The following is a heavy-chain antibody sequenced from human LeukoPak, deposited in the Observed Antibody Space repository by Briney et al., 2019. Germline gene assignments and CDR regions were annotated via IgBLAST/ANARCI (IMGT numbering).Heavy chain of an antibody. D-gene: IGHD2-2*01. CDR2: ISWDGGST. J-gene: IGHJ5*02. Sequence: GGSLRLSCAASGFTFDGYAMHWVRQAPGKGLEWVSLISWDGGSTYYADSVKGRFTISRDDSKSTLSLQMNSLRVEDTAVYYCAKDANIVVVPAADLDPWGQGTLVTVSS. CDR1: GFTFDGYA. CDR3: AKDANIVVVPAADLDP. V-gene: IGHV3-43D*03.